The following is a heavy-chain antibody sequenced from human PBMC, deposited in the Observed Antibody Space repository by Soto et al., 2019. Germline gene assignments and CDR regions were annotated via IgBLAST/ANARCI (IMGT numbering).Heavy chain of an antibody. CDR3: ARGLRVVPAAMLVVTIRFDP. CDR1: GYTFTSYY. CDR2: INPSGGST. D-gene: IGHD2-2*01. Sequence: GASVKVSCKASGYTFTSYYMHWVRQAPGQGLEWMGIINPSGGSTSYAQKFQGRVTMTRDTSTSTVYMELSSLRSEDTAVYYCARGLRVVPAAMLVVTIRFDPWGQGTLVTVSS. V-gene: IGHV1-46*03. J-gene: IGHJ5*02.